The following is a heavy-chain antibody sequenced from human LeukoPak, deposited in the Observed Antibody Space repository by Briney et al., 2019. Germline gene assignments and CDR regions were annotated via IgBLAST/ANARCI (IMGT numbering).Heavy chain of an antibody. Sequence: GGSLRLSCAASGFTFSNYWIHWVRQAPGKGLVWVSRINPAGTYVNYADSVKGRFTISRDNAKNSLYLQMNSLRAEDTAVYYCARDPAVVVAATLNYGMDVWGQGTTVTVSS. CDR2: INPAGTYV. CDR3: ARDPAVVVAATLNYGMDV. V-gene: IGHV3-74*01. D-gene: IGHD2-15*01. CDR1: GFTFSNYW. J-gene: IGHJ6*02.